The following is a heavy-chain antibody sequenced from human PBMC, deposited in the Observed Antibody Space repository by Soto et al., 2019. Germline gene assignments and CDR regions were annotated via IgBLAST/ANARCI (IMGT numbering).Heavy chain of an antibody. J-gene: IGHJ4*02. V-gene: IGHV1-46*01. Sequence: QVQLVQSGAEVKKPGASVKVSCKASGYSFSSYYMHWVRQAPGQGPEWMGIINPGSGSTGYAQNFQGRVTMTRDTSTSTVYMERSSLRAEDTAVYFCAREMSGPFDYWGQGTLVTVSS. D-gene: IGHD3-3*01. CDR2: INPGSGST. CDR1: GYSFSSYY. CDR3: AREMSGPFDY.